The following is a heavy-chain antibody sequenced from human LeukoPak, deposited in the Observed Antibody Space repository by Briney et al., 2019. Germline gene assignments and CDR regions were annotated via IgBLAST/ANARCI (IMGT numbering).Heavy chain of an antibody. CDR1: GFTFDDYG. CDR3: ARRTGSQAFDY. D-gene: IGHD2-8*02. V-gene: IGHV3-20*04. CDR2: ITNIDSSK. J-gene: IGHJ4*02. Sequence: GGSLRLSCAASGFTFDDYGLSWVRQAPGKGLEWISYITNIDSSKKYADSVKGRFTISRDNAKKSLFLQLNSLRADDTAVYYCARRTGSQAFDYWGQGTLVTVSS.